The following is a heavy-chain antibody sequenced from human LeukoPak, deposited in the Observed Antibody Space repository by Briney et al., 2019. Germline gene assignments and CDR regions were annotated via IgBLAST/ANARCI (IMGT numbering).Heavy chain of an antibody. CDR1: GFTLSSYS. V-gene: IGHV3-48*01. Sequence: GGSLRLSCAASGFTLSSYSMNWVRQAPGKGLEWVSYISSSSSTIYYADSVKGRFTISRDNAKNSLYLQMNSLRAEDTAVYYCARAADSGSYYGDLKYWGQGTLVTVSS. J-gene: IGHJ4*02. CDR3: ARAADSGSYYGDLKY. D-gene: IGHD1-26*01. CDR2: ISSSSSTI.